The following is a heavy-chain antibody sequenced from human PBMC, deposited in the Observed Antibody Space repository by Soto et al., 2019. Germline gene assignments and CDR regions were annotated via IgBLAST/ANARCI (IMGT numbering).Heavy chain of an antibody. D-gene: IGHD5-18*01. Sequence: ASVKVSCKASGYTFTSYYMHWVRQAPGQGLEWMGIINPSGGSTSYAQKFQGRVTMTRDTSTSTVYMELSSLRSEDTAVYYCAATDTAIYYFDYWGQGTLVTVSS. V-gene: IGHV1-46*03. J-gene: IGHJ4*02. CDR2: INPSGGST. CDR1: GYTFTSYY. CDR3: AATDTAIYYFDY.